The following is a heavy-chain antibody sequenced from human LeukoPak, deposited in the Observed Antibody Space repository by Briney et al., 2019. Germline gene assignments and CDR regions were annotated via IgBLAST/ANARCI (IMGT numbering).Heavy chain of an antibody. CDR1: GGSIGSYY. J-gene: IGHJ4*02. CDR3: ARRSSITMVRGAYDY. CDR2: IYYSGST. D-gene: IGHD3-10*01. Sequence: SETLSLTCTVSGGSIGSYYWSWIRQPPGKGLEWIGYIYYSGSTNYNPSLKSRVTISVDTSKNQFSLKLSSVTAADTAVYYCARRSSITMVRGAYDYWGQGTLVTVSS. V-gene: IGHV4-59*08.